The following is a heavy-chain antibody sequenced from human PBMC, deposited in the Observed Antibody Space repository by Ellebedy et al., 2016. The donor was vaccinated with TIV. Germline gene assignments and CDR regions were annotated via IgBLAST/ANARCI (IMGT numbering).Heavy chain of an antibody. CDR3: SKGPTSMIMRGWFDP. V-gene: IGHV3-9*01. CDR2: LSWNSGTI. J-gene: IGHJ5*02. Sequence: SLKISCAASGFTFDDYAMHWVRQAPGKGLEWVSGLSWNSGTIDYADSVKGRFTIYRDNAKNCLYLQMNSLRAEDTALYYCSKGPTSMIMRGWFDPWGQGTLVTVSS. D-gene: IGHD5-18*01. CDR1: GFTFDDYA.